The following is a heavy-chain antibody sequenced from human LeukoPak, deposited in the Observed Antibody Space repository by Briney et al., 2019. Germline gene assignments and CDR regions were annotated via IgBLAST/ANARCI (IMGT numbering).Heavy chain of an antibody. D-gene: IGHD6-6*01. CDR3: ARGSIAARPGRYYYYYMDV. Sequence: SETLSLTCAVYGGSFRGYYWSWIRQPPGKGLVWIGEINHSGSTNYYTSLKSRVTISVDTTKHQFSLKLSSVTAADTAVYYCARGSIAARPGRYYYYYMDVWGKGTTVTVSS. V-gene: IGHV4-34*01. J-gene: IGHJ6*03. CDR1: GGSFRGYY. CDR2: INHSGST.